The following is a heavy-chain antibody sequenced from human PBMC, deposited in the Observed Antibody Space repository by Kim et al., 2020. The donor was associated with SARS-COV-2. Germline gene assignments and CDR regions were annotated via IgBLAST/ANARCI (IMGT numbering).Heavy chain of an antibody. CDR3: AKEAVGADSLDY. CDR2: ISYDGSNK. Sequence: GGSLRLSCAASGFTFSSYGMHWVRQAPGKGLEWVAVISYDGSNKYYADSVKGRFTISRDNSKNTLYLQMNSLRAEDTAVYYCAKEAVGADSLDYWGQGT. J-gene: IGHJ4*02. V-gene: IGHV3-30*18. CDR1: GFTFSSYG. D-gene: IGHD1-26*01.